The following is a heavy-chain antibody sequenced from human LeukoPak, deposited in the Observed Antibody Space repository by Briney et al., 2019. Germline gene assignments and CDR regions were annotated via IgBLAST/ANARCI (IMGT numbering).Heavy chain of an antibody. Sequence: PGGSLRLSCAASGFTFSSYAMSWVRQAPGKGLEWASAISGSGGSTYYADSVKGRFTISRDNSKNTLYLQMNSLRAEDTAVYYCAKDGYSSGWPFDYWGQGTLVTVSS. J-gene: IGHJ4*02. CDR3: AKDGYSSGWPFDY. CDR2: ISGSGGST. D-gene: IGHD6-19*01. V-gene: IGHV3-23*01. CDR1: GFTFSSYA.